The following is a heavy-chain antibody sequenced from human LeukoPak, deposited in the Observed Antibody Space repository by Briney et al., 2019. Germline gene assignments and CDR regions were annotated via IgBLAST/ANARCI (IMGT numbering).Heavy chain of an antibody. V-gene: IGHV3-7*01. D-gene: IGHD5-24*01. Sequence: PGGSLRLSCAASGFTFSSYWMSWVRQAPGKGLEWVANIKQDGSEKYYVDSVKGRFTISRDNAKNSLYLQMNSLRAEDTAVYYCARDEGMATISLGGFDYWGQGTLVTVSS. CDR2: IKQDGSEK. CDR3: ARDEGMATISLGGFDY. CDR1: GFTFSSYW. J-gene: IGHJ4*02.